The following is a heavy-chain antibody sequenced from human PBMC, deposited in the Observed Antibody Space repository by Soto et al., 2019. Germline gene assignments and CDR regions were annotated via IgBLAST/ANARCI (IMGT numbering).Heavy chain of an antibody. J-gene: IGHJ4*02. CDR2: IWYDGSNK. D-gene: IGHD3-10*01. CDR3: GFSEDGSEISGG. CDR1: GFTFSSYG. Sequence: QVQLVESGGGVVQPGRSLRLSCAASGFTFSSYGMHWVRQAPGKGLEWVAGIWYDGSNKYYADSVKGRFTISRDNSKNTLYVPMNSLRAEDRSVYYCGFSEDGSEISGGWGQGTLVTVSS. V-gene: IGHV3-33*01.